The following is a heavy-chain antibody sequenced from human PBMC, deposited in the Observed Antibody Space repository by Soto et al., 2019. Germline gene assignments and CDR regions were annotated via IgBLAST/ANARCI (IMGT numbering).Heavy chain of an antibody. D-gene: IGHD5-12*01. J-gene: IGHJ4*02. CDR1: GGSISSYY. CDR2: IYYGGST. V-gene: IGHV4-59*08. Sequence: PSETLSLTCTVSGGSISSYYWSWIRQPPGKGQEWIGYIYYGGSTNYNPSLKSRVTISVDRSKNQFSLKVTSVTAADTAVYYCAGRIVATETFDYWGQGTLVTVSS. CDR3: AGRIVATETFDY.